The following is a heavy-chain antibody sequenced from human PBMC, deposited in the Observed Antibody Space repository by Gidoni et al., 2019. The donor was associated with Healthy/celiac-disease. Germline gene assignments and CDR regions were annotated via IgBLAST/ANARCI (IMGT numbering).Heavy chain of an antibody. CDR3: AKVKNYYDSSALDY. Sequence: EVQLLESGGVLVQPGGSLRLSCSASGFPFSSYAMSWVRQAPGKGLEWGVAISGSGGSTYYADSVKGRFTISRDNSKNTLYLQMNSLRAEDTAVYYCAKVKNYYDSSALDYWGQGTLVTVSS. V-gene: IGHV3-23*01. D-gene: IGHD3-22*01. CDR1: GFPFSSYA. CDR2: ISGSGGST. J-gene: IGHJ4*02.